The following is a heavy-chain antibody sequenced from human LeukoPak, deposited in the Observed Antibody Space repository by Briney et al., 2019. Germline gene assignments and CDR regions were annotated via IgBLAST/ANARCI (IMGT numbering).Heavy chain of an antibody. CDR2: IYESGST. D-gene: IGHD2-15*01. CDR1: GKSLNSYY. J-gene: IGHJ4*02. V-gene: IGHV4-34*01. Sequence: SETLSLTCAVYGKSLNSYYWSWIRQPPGKGMEWIGEIYESGSTEYNPSLKSRVTISMVPSKQQFSLSLTSVTAADTAVYYCARGAWATRLGSWGLGTPVIVSS. CDR3: ARGAWATRLGS.